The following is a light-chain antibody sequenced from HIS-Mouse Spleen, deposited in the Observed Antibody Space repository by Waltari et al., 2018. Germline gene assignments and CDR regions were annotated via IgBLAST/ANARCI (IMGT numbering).Light chain of an antibody. CDR2: KDS. CDR1: ALPKKY. J-gene: IGLJ2*01. CDR3: NSRDSSGNHVV. Sequence: SYELTQPPSVSVSPGQTARITCSGDALPKKYAYWYQQKPGQAPVLVIYKDSERPSGIPDRFSGSSSGNIASLTISGAQAEDEADYYCNSRDSSGNHVVFGGGTKLTVL. V-gene: IGLV3-25*02.